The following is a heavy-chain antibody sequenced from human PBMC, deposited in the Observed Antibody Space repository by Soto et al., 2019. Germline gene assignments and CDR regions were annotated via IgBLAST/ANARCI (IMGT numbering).Heavy chain of an antibody. CDR2: ISVNGGAT. D-gene: IGHD3-16*01. CDR1: GFTFNNYA. J-gene: IGHJ4*02. CDR3: AKGQLITTSPYAFDC. Sequence: DVQLLESGGGLVQPGGSLRLSCAASGFTFNNYAMNWVRQAPGTGLEGVSTISVNGGATFYAGSVKGRFTISRDNSKNTLYLQMNSLRAEETALYYCAKGQLITTSPYAFDCWGQGTLVTVSS. V-gene: IGHV3-23*01.